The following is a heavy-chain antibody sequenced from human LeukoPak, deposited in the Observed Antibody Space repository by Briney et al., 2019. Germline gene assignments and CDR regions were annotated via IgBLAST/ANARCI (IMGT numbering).Heavy chain of an antibody. CDR1: GFTFSSYA. Sequence: GGSLRLSCAASGFTFSSYAMSWVRQAPGKGLEWVANIKQDGSEKYYVDSVKGRFTISRDNAKNSLYLQMNSLRAEDTAVYYCARDCTNGVCYDPDYWGQGTLVTVSS. CDR3: ARDCTNGVCYDPDY. J-gene: IGHJ4*02. D-gene: IGHD2-8*01. CDR2: IKQDGSEK. V-gene: IGHV3-7*01.